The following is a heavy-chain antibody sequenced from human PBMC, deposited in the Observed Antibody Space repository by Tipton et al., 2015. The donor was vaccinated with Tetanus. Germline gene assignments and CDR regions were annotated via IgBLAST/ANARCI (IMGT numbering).Heavy chain of an antibody. J-gene: IGHJ5*02. V-gene: IGHV3-49*03. CDR1: GFSFGDYT. CDR2: IKSTTYGGTT. D-gene: IGHD2-21*02. CDR3: GKVGNMPGNRLPNCFDP. Sequence: SLRLSCTASGFSFGDYTMSWFRQAPGKGLEWVGFIKSTTYGGTTQYAASVKGGFTISRDDSRSIAYLQMNSLKIEDTGVYYCGKVGNMPGNRLPNCFDPWGQGTLVTVSS.